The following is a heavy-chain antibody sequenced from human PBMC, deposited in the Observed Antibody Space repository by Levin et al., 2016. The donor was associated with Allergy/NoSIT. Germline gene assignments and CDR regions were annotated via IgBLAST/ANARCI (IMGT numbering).Heavy chain of an antibody. CDR2: TRNKANSYTT. V-gene: IGHV3-72*01. CDR1: GFTFSDHY. Sequence: GESLKISCAASGFTFSDHYMDWVRQAPGKGLEWVGRTRNKANSYTTEYAASVKGRFTISRDDSKNSLYLQMNSLKTEDTAVYYCAREGIAVAEVLCYFDYWGQGTLVTVSS. D-gene: IGHD6-19*01. J-gene: IGHJ4*02. CDR3: AREGIAVAEVLCYFDY.